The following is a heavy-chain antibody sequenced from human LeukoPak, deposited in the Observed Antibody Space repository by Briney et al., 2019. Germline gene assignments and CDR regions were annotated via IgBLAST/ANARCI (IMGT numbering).Heavy chain of an antibody. J-gene: IGHJ6*03. D-gene: IGHD1-26*01. CDR2: IYHSGST. CDR1: GYSISSGYY. V-gene: IGHV4-38-2*02. CDR3: ARRWVWSGSYRANYYMDV. Sequence: SETLSLTCTVSGYSISSGYYWGWIRQPPGKGLEWIGSIYHSGSTYYNPSLKSRVTISVDTSKNQFSLKLSSVTAADTAVYYCARRWVWSGSYRANYYMDVWGKGTTVTVSS.